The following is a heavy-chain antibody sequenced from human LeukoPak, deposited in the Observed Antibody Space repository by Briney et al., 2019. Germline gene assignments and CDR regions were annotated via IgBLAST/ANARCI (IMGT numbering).Heavy chain of an antibody. Sequence: ASVTVSFKASGYTFTSYYLHWVRQAPGQGLEWVGWIDPNSGVTKFAQKFQGRVTVTRDTSISTAYVELRRLRSDDSAVYYCARGPPTRVVVITTGDFDYWGQGTLVTVSS. CDR2: IDPNSGVT. D-gene: IGHD3-22*01. V-gene: IGHV1-2*02. J-gene: IGHJ4*02. CDR3: ARGPPTRVVVITTGDFDY. CDR1: GYTFTSYY.